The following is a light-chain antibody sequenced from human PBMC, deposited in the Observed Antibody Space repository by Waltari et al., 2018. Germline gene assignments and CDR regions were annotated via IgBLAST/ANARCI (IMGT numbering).Light chain of an antibody. Sequence: QSVLTQPPSVSGAPGQRVTISCTGSSSNIGAGYDVHWYQQLPGTAPKLLIYGNSNRPSGVLDLFACSKSGTSASLAITGLQAEDEADYYCQSYDSSLSGVVFGGGTKLTVL. CDR1: SSNIGAGYD. J-gene: IGLJ2*01. CDR2: GNS. CDR3: QSYDSSLSGVV. V-gene: IGLV1-40*01.